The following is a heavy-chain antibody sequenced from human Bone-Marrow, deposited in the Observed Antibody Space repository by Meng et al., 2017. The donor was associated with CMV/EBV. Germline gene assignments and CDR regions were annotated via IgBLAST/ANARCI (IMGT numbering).Heavy chain of an antibody. J-gene: IGHJ4*02. CDR3: ARAGSGRYSGMHTFDH. V-gene: IGHV5-51*01. Sequence: AESLKISCKCSGYFFTAYWIGWVRQMPEKGLEWMGVIFPGDSETRYSPSFQGQVTISADNSITTAYLQWSSLKASDSATYYCARAGSGRYSGMHTFDHWGQGTLVTVSS. CDR1: GYFFTAYW. D-gene: IGHD1-26*01. CDR2: IFPGDSET.